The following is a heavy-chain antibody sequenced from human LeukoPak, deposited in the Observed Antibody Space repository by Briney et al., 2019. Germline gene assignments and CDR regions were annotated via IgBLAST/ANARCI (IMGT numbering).Heavy chain of an antibody. Sequence: GGSLRLSCATSGFTFSDSYMSWIRQAAGKGLEWVSYISSTSSHTNYADSVKGRFTISRDNAKKSLYLQMNSLRAEDTAVYYCARGSARWFDPWGQGTLVTVSS. V-gene: IGHV3-11*05. CDR2: ISSTSSHT. CDR1: GFTFSDSY. CDR3: ARGSARWFDP. J-gene: IGHJ5*02.